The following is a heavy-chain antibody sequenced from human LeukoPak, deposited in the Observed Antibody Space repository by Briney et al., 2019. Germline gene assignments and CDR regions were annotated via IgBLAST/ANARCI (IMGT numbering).Heavy chain of an antibody. CDR2: ISSSGSII. V-gene: IGHV3-11*01. Sequence: GGSLRLSCAASGFTFSDYYMSWIRQAPGKGLEWVSYISSSGSIIYYADSVKGRFTISRDNAKNSLYLQMNSLRAEDTAVYYCARDLRRSSSWYWFDPWGQGTLVTVSS. CDR3: ARDLRRSSSWYWFDP. J-gene: IGHJ5*02. D-gene: IGHD6-13*01. CDR1: GFTFSDYY.